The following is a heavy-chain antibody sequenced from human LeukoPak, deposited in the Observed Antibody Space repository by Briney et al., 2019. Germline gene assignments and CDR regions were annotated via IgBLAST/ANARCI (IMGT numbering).Heavy chain of an antibody. V-gene: IGHV3-30-3*01. CDR1: GFIFSSYA. CDR2: ISYDGSNK. J-gene: IGHJ4*01. CDR3: ARDAKDIVATIFTVGY. D-gene: IGHD5-12*01. Sequence: PGGSLRLSCAASGFIFSSYAMHWVRQAPGKGLEWVAVISYDGSNKYYVDSVKGRSTISRDKSKSTLYLQMNSLRVEDTAVYYCARDAKDIVATIFTVGYWGHGTLVTVSS.